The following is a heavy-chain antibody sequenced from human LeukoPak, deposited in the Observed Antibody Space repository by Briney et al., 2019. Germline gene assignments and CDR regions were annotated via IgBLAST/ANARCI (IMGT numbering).Heavy chain of an antibody. CDR2: ISTYDHDT. V-gene: IGHV1-18*01. CDR1: GYSFTNYG. J-gene: IGHJ5*02. CDR3: VRDYFCSGGTCGDCFVP. D-gene: IGHD2-15*01. Sequence: ASVKVSSNASGYSFTNYGISWVRQPPGQGLEWMAWISTYDHDTNYAQKFRGRVTMTTDTSTSTAYMELRSRGSDDTAVYYCVRDYFCSGGTCGDCFVPGGQGTRVTVS.